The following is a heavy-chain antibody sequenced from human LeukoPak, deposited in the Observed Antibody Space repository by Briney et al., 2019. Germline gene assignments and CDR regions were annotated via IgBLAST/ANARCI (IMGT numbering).Heavy chain of an antibody. CDR1: GGTFSSYA. V-gene: IGHV1-69*04. Sequence: SVKVSCKASGGTFSSYAISWVRQAPGQGLEWMGRIIPILGIANYAQKFRGRVTITADKSTSTAYMELSSLRSEDTAVYYCATLDGYNTKFDYWGQGAPVTVSS. CDR2: IIPILGIA. CDR3: ATLDGYNTKFDY. D-gene: IGHD5-24*01. J-gene: IGHJ4*02.